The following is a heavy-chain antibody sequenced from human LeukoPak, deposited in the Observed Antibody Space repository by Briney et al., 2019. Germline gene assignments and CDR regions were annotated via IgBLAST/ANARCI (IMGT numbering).Heavy chain of an antibody. CDR1: GGSISSYY. CDR3: AREHSSGWYRSAFDI. CDR2: IYYSGTT. V-gene: IGHV4-59*01. J-gene: IGHJ3*02. Sequence: SETLSLTCTVSGGSISSYYWSWIRQPPGKGLEWIGYIYYSGTTNYNPSLKSRVTISVDTSKNQFSLKLSSVTAADTAVYYCAREHSSGWYRSAFDIWGQGTMVTVSS. D-gene: IGHD6-19*01.